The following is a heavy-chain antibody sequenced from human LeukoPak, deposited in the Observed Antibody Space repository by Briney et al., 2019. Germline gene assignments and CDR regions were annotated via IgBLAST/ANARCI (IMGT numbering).Heavy chain of an antibody. V-gene: IGHV3-33*01. CDR2: IWYDGSNK. CDR1: GFTFSTYG. CDR3: ARDAAAQQLIHYFDY. Sequence: PGGSLRLSCAASGFTFSTYGMHWVRQAPGKGLEWVAVIWYDGSNKYYADSVKGRFTISRDNSKNTLYLQMNSLRAEDTAIYYCARDAAAQQLIHYFDYWGQGTPVTVSS. D-gene: IGHD6-13*01. J-gene: IGHJ4*02.